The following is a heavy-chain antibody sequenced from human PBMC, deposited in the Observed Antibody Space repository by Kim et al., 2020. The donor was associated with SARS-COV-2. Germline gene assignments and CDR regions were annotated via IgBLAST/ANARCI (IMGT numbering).Heavy chain of an antibody. J-gene: IGHJ4*02. Sequence: GGSLRLSCAASGFTFSDYCMTWIRQAPGKGLEWVSYISSSGSMRYYADSVKGRFTISRDNAKNSLYLQMNSLRAEDTAVYYCARVRVSISLRVFGREPPEFWGQGTLVTVSS. CDR3: ARVRVSISLRVFGREPPEF. V-gene: IGHV3-11*01. CDR1: GFTFSDYC. D-gene: IGHD3-22*01. CDR2: ISSSGSMR.